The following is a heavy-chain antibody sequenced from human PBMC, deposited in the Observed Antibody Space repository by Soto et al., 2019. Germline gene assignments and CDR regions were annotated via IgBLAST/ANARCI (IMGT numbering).Heavy chain of an antibody. D-gene: IGHD2-15*01. Sequence: SQTLSRTCAIPGDSVASNRVAWNWIKQPPLRGLEWLGRTYYRSKWYNDYALSVESRITINADTSKNRLSLQVNSVTPEDAAVYYCARADCSGPKCFLDLWGQGTLVTVSS. V-gene: IGHV6-1*01. CDR2: TYYRSKWYN. J-gene: IGHJ5*02. CDR1: GDSVASNRVA. CDR3: ARADCSGPKCFLDL.